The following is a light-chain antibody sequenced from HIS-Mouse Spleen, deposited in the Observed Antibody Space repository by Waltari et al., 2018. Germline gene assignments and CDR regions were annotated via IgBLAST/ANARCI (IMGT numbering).Light chain of an antibody. CDR3: AAWDDSLSGWV. J-gene: IGLJ3*02. CDR1: SSNIGSNY. V-gene: IGLV1-47*01. Sequence: QSVLTQPPSASGTPGQRVTIPCSGSSSNIGSNYVNWYQQTPGTAPKLPIYRNNQRPSGVPDRFSGSKSGTSASLAISGLRSEDEADYYCAAWDDSLSGWVFGGGTKLTVL. CDR2: RNN.